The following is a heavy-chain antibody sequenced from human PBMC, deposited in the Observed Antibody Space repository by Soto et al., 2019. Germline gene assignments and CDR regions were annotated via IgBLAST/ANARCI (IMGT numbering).Heavy chain of an antibody. J-gene: IGHJ6*02. CDR1: GFTFSSYA. Sequence: EVQLVESGGGLVQPGGSLRRSCAASGFTFSSYAMHWVRQAPGKGLEYVSAISSNGGSTYYANSVKGRFTISRDNSKNTLYLQMGSLRAEDMAVYYCARNIYDTYGMDVWGQGTTVTVSS. CDR3: ARNIYDTYGMDV. D-gene: IGHD3-3*01. CDR2: ISSNGGST. V-gene: IGHV3-64*01.